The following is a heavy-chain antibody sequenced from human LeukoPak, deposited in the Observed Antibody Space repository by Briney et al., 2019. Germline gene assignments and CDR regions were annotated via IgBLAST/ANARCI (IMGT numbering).Heavy chain of an antibody. Sequence: GGSLRLSCAASGFTFSTYAMNWVRLTPGKGLEWVSTFSASGGYTYYADSVKGRFTISRDNSKNMLYLQMNSLRAEDTAVYYCAKLFTTVTTNPKDVWGRGTTVTVSS. V-gene: IGHV3-23*01. CDR1: GFTFSTYA. CDR3: AKLFTTVTTNPKDV. J-gene: IGHJ6*04. CDR2: FSASGGYT. D-gene: IGHD4-17*01.